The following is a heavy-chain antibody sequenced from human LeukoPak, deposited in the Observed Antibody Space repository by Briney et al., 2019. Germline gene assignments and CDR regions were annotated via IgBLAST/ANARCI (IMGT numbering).Heavy chain of an antibody. CDR2: IYSNGTT. CDR3: AREGSSRPSDY. D-gene: IGHD1-26*01. V-gene: IGHV4-4*07. Sequence: SETLSLTCTVSGDSVSSYYWTWIRQPAGKGLEWIGRIYSNGTTHYNPSLKSRVTMSVDTSKNQFTLKLSSVTAADTAVYYCAREGSSRPSDYWGQGTLVTVSS. J-gene: IGHJ4*02. CDR1: GDSVSSYY.